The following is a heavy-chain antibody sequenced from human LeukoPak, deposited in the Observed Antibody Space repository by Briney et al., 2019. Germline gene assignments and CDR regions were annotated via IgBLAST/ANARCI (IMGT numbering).Heavy chain of an antibody. CDR3: ARNYGGNSPPEDWFDP. V-gene: IGHV4-59*01. CDR1: GGSISSYY. CDR2: IYYSGST. J-gene: IGHJ5*02. D-gene: IGHD4-23*01. Sequence: SETLSLTCTVSGGSISSYYWSWIRQPPGKRLEGIEYIYYSGSTNYNPSLKSRVTISVDTSKNQFSLKLSSVTAADTAVYYCARNYGGNSPPEDWFDPWGQGTLVTVSS.